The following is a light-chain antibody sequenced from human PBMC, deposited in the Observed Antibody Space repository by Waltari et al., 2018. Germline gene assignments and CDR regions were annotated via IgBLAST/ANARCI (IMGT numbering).Light chain of an antibody. CDR2: KAS. Sequence: DIQMTQSPSTLSASVGPRITFTCRASQSISTWLAWYQQKPGKAPKLLIYKASNLESGVPSRFSGSGSGTEFTLTISSLQPDDFATYYCQQYNSYHTFGQGTKLEIK. CDR1: QSISTW. V-gene: IGKV1-5*03. J-gene: IGKJ2*01. CDR3: QQYNSYHT.